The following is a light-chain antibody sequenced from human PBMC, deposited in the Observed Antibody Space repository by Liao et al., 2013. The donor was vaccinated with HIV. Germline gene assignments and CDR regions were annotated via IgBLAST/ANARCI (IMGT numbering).Light chain of an antibody. CDR2: DHN. Sequence: SNVLTQPPSVSVAPGKTAKITCGGNNIGSKSVHWHQQSPGQAPVLVIYDHNDRPSGIPERFSVSNSGNTATLTISRVEVGDEADYYCQVWDSSADHPVFGGGTKLTVL. V-gene: IGLV3-21*04. CDR3: QVWDSSADHPV. J-gene: IGLJ3*02. CDR1: NIGSKS.